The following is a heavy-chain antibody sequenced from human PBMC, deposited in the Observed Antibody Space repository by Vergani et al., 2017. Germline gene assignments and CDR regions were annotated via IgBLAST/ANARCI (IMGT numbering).Heavy chain of an antibody. Sequence: EVELVQSGPEMRKPGESLKISCMGSEYSFGNYWIGWVRQMPGKGLEWMGIIYPADSDTRYSPSFQGQVTISADKSISIAFLQWDSLKASDTALYYCARDTTYTDSWGQGTLVTVSS. V-gene: IGHV5-51*03. D-gene: IGHD1-1*01. J-gene: IGHJ4*02. CDR1: EYSFGNYW. CDR2: IYPADSDT. CDR3: ARDTTYTDS.